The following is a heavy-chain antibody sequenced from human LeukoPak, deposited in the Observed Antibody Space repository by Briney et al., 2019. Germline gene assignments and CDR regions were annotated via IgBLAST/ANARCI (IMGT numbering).Heavy chain of an antibody. CDR3: AKVFCSSPRCFVPFDY. Sequence: GGSLRLSCAASGFTFSNFAMGWVRQAPGKGLVWLSTISPRGDRTYDADSVRGRFIISRDNSKNTFYLQLNSLRAEDTAVYCCAKVFCSSPRCFVPFDYWGQGTLVSVSS. CDR2: ISPRGDRT. D-gene: IGHD2-2*01. CDR1: GFTFSNFA. V-gene: IGHV3-23*01. J-gene: IGHJ4*02.